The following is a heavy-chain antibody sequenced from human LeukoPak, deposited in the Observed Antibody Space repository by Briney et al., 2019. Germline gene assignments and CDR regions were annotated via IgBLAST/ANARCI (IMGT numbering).Heavy chain of an antibody. D-gene: IGHD3-22*01. CDR2: IHITEST. J-gene: IGHJ4*02. V-gene: IGHV4-4*07. Sequence: SETLSLTCTVSSGSIISYYWSWVRQSPGKGLEWIGRIHITESTNYNPSLKSRVTISVDTSKNQFSLKLSSVTAADTAVYYCARSVSDYYDSSGYYPKLFDYWGQGTLVTVSS. CDR3: ARSVSDYYDSSGYYPKLFDY. CDR1: SGSIISYY.